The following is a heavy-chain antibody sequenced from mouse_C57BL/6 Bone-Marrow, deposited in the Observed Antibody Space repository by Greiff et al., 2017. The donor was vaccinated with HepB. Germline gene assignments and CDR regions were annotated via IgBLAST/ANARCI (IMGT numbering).Heavy chain of an antibody. V-gene: IGHV5-17*01. J-gene: IGHJ2*01. CDR3: ARGYYGLY. CDR2: ISSGRSTI. D-gene: IGHD2-1*01. CDR1: GFTFSDYG. Sequence: EVQLVESGGGLVKPGGSLKLSCAASGFTFSDYGMHWVRQAPEKGLEWVAYISSGRSTIYHADTVKGRFTISRDNAKNTLFLQMTSLRSEDTAMYYCARGYYGLYWGQGTTLTVSS.